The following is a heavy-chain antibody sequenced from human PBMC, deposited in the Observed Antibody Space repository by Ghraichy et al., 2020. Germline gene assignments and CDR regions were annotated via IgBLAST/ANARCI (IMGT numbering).Heavy chain of an antibody. V-gene: IGHV3-64D*09. CDR1: GFTFSSYA. CDR3: VKVKAGTVTTRSYFDY. Sequence: GGSLRLSCSASGFTFSSYAMHWVRQAPGKGLEYVSAISSNGGSTYYADSVKGRFTISRDNSKNTLYLQMSSLRAEDTAVYYCVKVKAGTVTTRSYFDYWGQGTLVTVSS. CDR2: ISSNGGST. J-gene: IGHJ4*02. D-gene: IGHD4-17*01.